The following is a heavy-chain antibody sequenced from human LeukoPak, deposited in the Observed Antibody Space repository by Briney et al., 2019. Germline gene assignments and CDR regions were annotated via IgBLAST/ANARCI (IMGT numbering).Heavy chain of an antibody. CDR1: GASITAHS. D-gene: IGHD3-22*01. V-gene: IGHV4-4*07. J-gene: IGHJ6*03. CDR2: IHGNGST. Sequence: SETLSLTCTVSGASITAHSWNWIRQPAGKALEWIGRIHGNGSTNYDPSLKSRVTMSLDTSKSQFSLKLPSVTAADTALYYCARDMVSTWPYFYTYYYMDVWGQGTTVAVSS. CDR3: ARDMVSTWPYFYTYYYMDV.